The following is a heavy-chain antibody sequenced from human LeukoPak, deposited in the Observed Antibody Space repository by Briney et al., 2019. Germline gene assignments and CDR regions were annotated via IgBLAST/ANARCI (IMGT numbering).Heavy chain of an antibody. J-gene: IGHJ6*02. CDR1: GFTFSSYW. CDR3: ARAGLGYSYGYRYFYYAMDV. CDR2: IEKDGGEN. Sequence: GGSLRLSCAASGFTFSSYWMSWVRQVPGKGLEWVAIIEKDGGENYYVDSVRGRSTISRDNAENSLYLQVNSLRVGDTAVYYCARAGLGYSYGYRYFYYAMDVWGQGITVTVSS. V-gene: IGHV3-7*04. D-gene: IGHD5-18*01.